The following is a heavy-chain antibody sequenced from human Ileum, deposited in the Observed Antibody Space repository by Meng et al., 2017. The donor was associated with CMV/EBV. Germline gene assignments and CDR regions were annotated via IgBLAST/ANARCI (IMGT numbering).Heavy chain of an antibody. CDR2: IYYSGST. Sequence: SETLSLTCTVSGGSISSSSYYWGWIRQPPGKGLEWIGSIYYSGSTYYNPCLKSRVTISVDTSKNQFSLKLSSVTAADTAVYYCAREGRDGGYCSSTSCRGWFDPWGQGTLVTVSS. J-gene: IGHJ5*02. V-gene: IGHV4-39*07. CDR1: GGSISSSSYY. D-gene: IGHD2-2*01. CDR3: AREGRDGGYCSSTSCRGWFDP.